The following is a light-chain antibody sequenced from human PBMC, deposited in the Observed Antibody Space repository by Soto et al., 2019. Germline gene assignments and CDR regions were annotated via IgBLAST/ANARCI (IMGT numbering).Light chain of an antibody. CDR3: QQLNSFPIP. CDR2: GAS. V-gene: IGKV1-9*01. CDR1: QGIANF. J-gene: IGKJ3*01. Sequence: IQLTQSPSSLSASVGDRVTISCRASQGIANFLAWYQQKPGKAPKLLIYGASTLQSGVPSRFSRSGSRTDFTLTISSLQPEDFATYYCQQLNSFPIPFGPGTKVDIK.